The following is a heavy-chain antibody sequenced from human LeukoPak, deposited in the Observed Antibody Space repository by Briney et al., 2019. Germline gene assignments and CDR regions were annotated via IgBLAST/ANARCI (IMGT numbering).Heavy chain of an antibody. CDR1: GFTLSSYS. V-gene: IGHV3-48*04. J-gene: IGHJ4*02. D-gene: IGHD1-26*01. CDR3: VRDSGISEDYFDY. Sequence: GGSLRLSCAASGFTLSSYSMNWVRQAPGKGLEWVSYISSSSSTIYYADSVKGRFTISRDNAKNTLYLQMNSLRAEDTAIYYCVRDSGISEDYFDYWGQRTLVTVSS. CDR2: ISSSSSTI.